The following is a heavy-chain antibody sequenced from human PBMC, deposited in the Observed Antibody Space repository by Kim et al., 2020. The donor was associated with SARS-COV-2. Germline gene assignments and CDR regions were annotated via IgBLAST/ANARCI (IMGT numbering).Heavy chain of an antibody. J-gene: IGHJ3*02. V-gene: IGHV3-21*01. CDR3: ARDVNYYGSGSYYGAFDI. D-gene: IGHD3-10*01. CDR1: GFTFSSYS. Sequence: GGSLRLSCAASGFTFSSYSMNWVRQAPGKGLEWVSSISSSSSYIYYADSVKGRFTISRDNAKNSLYLQMNSLRAEDTAVYYCARDVNYYGSGSYYGAFDIWGQGTMVTVSS. CDR2: ISSSSSYI.